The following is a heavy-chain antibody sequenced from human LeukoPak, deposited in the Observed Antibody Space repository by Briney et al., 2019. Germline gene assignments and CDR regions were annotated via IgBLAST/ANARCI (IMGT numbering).Heavy chain of an antibody. V-gene: IGHV3-7*01. D-gene: IGHD3-10*01. CDR1: GFTFSSYW. J-gene: IGHJ3*01. CDR2: IKYDGSVR. Sequence: GGSLRPSCAASGFTFSSYWMSWVRQAPGEGLEWVANIKYDGSVRYYVDSVKGRFTISRDNTKNSLYLQMNNLRVEDTAVYYCARERPASASAFDVWGQGTVVTVSS. CDR3: ARERPASASAFDV.